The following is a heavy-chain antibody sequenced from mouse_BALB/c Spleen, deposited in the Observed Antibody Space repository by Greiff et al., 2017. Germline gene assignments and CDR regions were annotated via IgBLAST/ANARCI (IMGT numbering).Heavy chain of an antibody. J-gene: IGHJ2*01. D-gene: IGHD4-1*01. CDR2: ISSGGSYT. CDR1: GFTFSSYA. CDR3: ARELTGTFDY. Sequence: DVQLVESGGGLVKPGGSLKLSCAASGFTFSSYAMSWVRQSPEKRLEWVAEISSGGSYTYYPDTVTGRFTISRDNAKNTLYLEMSSLRSEDTAMYYCARELTGTFDYWGQGTTLTVSS. V-gene: IGHV5-9-4*01.